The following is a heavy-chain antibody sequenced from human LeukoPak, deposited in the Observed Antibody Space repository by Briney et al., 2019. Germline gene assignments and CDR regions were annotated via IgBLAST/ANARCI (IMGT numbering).Heavy chain of an antibody. D-gene: IGHD1-26*01. J-gene: IGHJ4*02. Sequence: SETLSPTCTVSGGSISSYYWSWIRQPPGKGPEWIGYIYYSGSTNYNPSLKSRVTISVDTSKNQFSLKLSSVTAADTAVYYCARSFGWVGSYDYWGQGTLVTVSS. CDR2: IYYSGST. CDR3: ARSFGWVGSYDY. V-gene: IGHV4-59*01. CDR1: GGSISSYY.